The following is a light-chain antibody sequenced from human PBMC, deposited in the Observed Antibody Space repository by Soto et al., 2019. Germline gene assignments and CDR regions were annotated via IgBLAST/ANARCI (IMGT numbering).Light chain of an antibody. CDR3: SSYTSSSIDYV. CDR1: SSDVGSYNY. J-gene: IGLJ1*01. V-gene: IGLV2-14*01. CDR2: EVS. Sequence: QSALTQPASVSGSPGQSITICCTGTSSDVGSYNYVSWYQQHPGKAPKLMIYEVSNRPSGVSNRFSGSKSGNTASLTISGLQAEDEADYYCSSYTSSSIDYVFGTGTKLTVL.